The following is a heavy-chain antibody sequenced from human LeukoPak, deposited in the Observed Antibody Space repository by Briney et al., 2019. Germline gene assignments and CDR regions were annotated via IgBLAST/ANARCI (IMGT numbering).Heavy chain of an antibody. V-gene: IGHV3-30*02. CDR3: AKDHAKEAFDI. CDR1: GFTFSSYG. J-gene: IGHJ3*02. Sequence: GGSLRLSCAASGFTFSSYGMHWVRQAPGKGLEWVAFIRYDGSKYYADSVKGRFTISRDNSKNTLYLQMNSLRAEDMAVYYCAKDHAKEAFDIWGQGTMVTVSS. CDR2: IRYDGSK.